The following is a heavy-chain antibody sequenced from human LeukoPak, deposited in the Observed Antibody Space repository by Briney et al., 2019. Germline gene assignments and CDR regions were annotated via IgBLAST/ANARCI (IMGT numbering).Heavy chain of an antibody. CDR3: ARGGYVWGSYRYNRPFDY. J-gene: IGHJ4*02. CDR2: INHSGST. D-gene: IGHD3-16*02. V-gene: IGHV4-34*01. Sequence: SETLSLTCAVYGGSFSGYYWSWIRQPPGKRLEWIGEINHSGSTNYNPSLKSRVTISVDTSKNQFSLKLSSVTAADTAVYYCARGGYVWGSYRYNRPFDYWGQGTLVTVSS. CDR1: GGSFSGYY.